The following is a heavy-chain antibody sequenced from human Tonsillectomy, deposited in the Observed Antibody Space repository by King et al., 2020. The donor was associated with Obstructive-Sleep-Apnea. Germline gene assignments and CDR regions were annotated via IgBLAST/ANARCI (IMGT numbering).Heavy chain of an antibody. J-gene: IGHJ6*02. D-gene: IGHD6-19*01. CDR3: ARDVVAGTGYYGMDV. CDR1: GFRFSDYY. V-gene: IGHV3-11*06. Sequence: QLVQSGGGLVKPGGSLRLSCAASGFRFSDYYMSWIRQAPGKGLEYISYISSSSGDTNYADSVKGRFTISRDNAKNSLYLQMNSLRAEDTAVYYCARDVVAGTGYYGMDVWGHGTTVTVPS. CDR2: ISSSSGDT.